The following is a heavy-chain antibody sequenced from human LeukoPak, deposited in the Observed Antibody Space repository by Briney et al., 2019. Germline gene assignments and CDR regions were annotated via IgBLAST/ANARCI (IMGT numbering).Heavy chain of an antibody. Sequence: GGSLRLSCVASGFTVSNNGLSWFRQAPGKRLEWVSDISGVGNTYYAESVKGRFTISRDNSENRLYVQMNSLRPEDTAVYYCAKGRQWELPLDHWGQGTLVTVSS. CDR3: AKGRQWELPLDH. CDR1: GFTVSNNG. CDR2: ISGVGNT. D-gene: IGHD1-26*01. J-gene: IGHJ4*02. V-gene: IGHV3-23*01.